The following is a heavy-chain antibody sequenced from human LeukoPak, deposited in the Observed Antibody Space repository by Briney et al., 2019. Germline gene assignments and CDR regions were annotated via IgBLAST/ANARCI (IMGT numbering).Heavy chain of an antibody. CDR2: ISGSGGST. J-gene: IGHJ4*02. Sequence: GGSLRLSCAASGFTFSSYAMSWVRQAPGKGLEWVSAISGSGGSTYYAHSVKGRFTISRDNSKNTLYLQMNSLRAEDTAVYYCAKDCTNGVCYLYWGQGTLVTVSS. D-gene: IGHD2-8*01. V-gene: IGHV3-23*01. CDR3: AKDCTNGVCYLY. CDR1: GFTFSSYA.